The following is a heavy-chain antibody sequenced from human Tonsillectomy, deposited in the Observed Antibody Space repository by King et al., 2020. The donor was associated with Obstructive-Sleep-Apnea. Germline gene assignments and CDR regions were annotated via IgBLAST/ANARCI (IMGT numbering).Heavy chain of an antibody. CDR1: GGSISSYY. CDR3: ARGVFGGYSYGYRFDY. CDR2: IYYSGST. D-gene: IGHD5-18*01. V-gene: IGHV4-59*01. J-gene: IGHJ4*02. Sequence: QLQESGPGLVKPSETLSLTCTVSGGSISSYYWSWIRQPPGKGLEWIGYIYYSGSTNYNPSLKSRVTISVDTSKNQFSLKLSSVTAADTAVYYCARGVFGGYSYGYRFDYWGQGTLVTVSS.